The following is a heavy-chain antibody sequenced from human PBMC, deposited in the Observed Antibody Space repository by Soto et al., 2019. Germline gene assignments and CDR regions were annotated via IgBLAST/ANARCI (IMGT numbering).Heavy chain of an antibody. V-gene: IGHV5-51*03. D-gene: IGHD3-10*01. CDR2: IYPEDSDT. J-gene: IGHJ3*02. CDR3: ARRILLWSVRDAFDI. Sequence: EVQLVQSGAEVKKPGESLKISCKGFGYTYPSYWIGWVRQMPGKDLEWMGIIYPEDSDTRYSPSFQGQVTISADKSISTAYLQWSSLKASDTAMYYCARRILLWSVRDAFDIWGQGTMVTVSS. CDR1: GYTYPSYW.